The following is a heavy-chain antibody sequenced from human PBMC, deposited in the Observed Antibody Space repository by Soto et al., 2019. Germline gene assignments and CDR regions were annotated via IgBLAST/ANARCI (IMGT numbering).Heavy chain of an antibody. D-gene: IGHD3-22*01. CDR2: IIPIFGTA. CDR3: ARSKSGYYSLTPFDY. J-gene: IGHJ4*02. V-gene: IGHV1-69*01. CDR1: GGTFSSYA. Sequence: QVQLVQSGAEVKKPGSSVKVSCKASGGTFSSYAISWVRQAPGQGLEWMGGIIPIFGTANYAQKFQGRVTITADESTSTAYVELSSLRSEYTAVYYCARSKSGYYSLTPFDYWGQGTLVTVSS.